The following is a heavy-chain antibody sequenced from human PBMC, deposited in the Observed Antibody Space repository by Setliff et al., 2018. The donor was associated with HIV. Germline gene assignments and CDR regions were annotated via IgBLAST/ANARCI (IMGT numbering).Heavy chain of an antibody. J-gene: IGHJ4*02. CDR1: GGSISSSNFY. Sequence: LSLTCTVSGGSISSSNFYWGWIRQPPGKGLEWIGTVYYGGTTYYNPSLRSRVTISVDTSKSLFSLNLSSVTAADTAVYYCARQTTGATKVRYFDYWAQGTLVTVSS. D-gene: IGHD1-1*01. CDR2: VYYGGTT. V-gene: IGHV4-39*01. CDR3: ARQTTGATKVRYFDY.